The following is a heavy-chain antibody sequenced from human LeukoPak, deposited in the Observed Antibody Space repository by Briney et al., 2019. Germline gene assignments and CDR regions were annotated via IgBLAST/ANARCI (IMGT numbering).Heavy chain of an antibody. V-gene: IGHV4-4*07. CDR3: ARLKGYSSGWYPSYYFDY. J-gene: IGHJ4*02. D-gene: IGHD6-19*01. Sequence: KPSETLSLTCTVTSGSMSGHYWSWIRQPAGKEMRWIGRIYTSGATNYNPSLKSRVTISVDTSKNQFSLKLISVTTADTAVYYCARLKGYSSGWYPSYYFDYWGQGTLVTVSS. CDR1: SGSMSGHY. CDR2: IYTSGAT.